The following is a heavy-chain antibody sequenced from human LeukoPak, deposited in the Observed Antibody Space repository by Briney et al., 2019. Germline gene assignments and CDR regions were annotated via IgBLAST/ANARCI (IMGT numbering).Heavy chain of an antibody. Sequence: ASVKVSCKASGYTFNTYGISWVRQAPGQGLEWMGWISTYDGNTNYAQNLQGRVTMTTDTSTRIAYMELRSLRSGDTAVYYCARWSYSSDWYFGTFDIWGQGTTVTISS. CDR3: ARWSYSSDWYFGTFDI. V-gene: IGHV1-18*01. J-gene: IGHJ3*02. CDR1: GYTFNTYG. D-gene: IGHD6-19*01. CDR2: ISTYDGNT.